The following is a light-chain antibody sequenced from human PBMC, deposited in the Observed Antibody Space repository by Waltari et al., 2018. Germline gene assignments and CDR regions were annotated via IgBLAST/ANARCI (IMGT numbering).Light chain of an antibody. V-gene: IGLV8-61*01. CDR2: NTD. CDR3: VLYMGSVV. J-gene: IGLJ3*02. CDR1: SGPVSTNHY. Sequence: QTVVTQEPSFSVSPGGTVTLTCGLTSGPVSTNHYASWYRQTPGQAPRTLIHNTDTPSSGVPDRFSGSILGNKAALTITGAQADDESDYYCVLYMGSVVFGGGTKLTVL.